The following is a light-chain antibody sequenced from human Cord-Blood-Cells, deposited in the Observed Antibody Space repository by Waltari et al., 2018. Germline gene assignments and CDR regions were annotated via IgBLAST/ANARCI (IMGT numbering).Light chain of an antibody. J-gene: IGLJ1*01. CDR2: EVS. V-gene: IGLV2-14*02. CDR3: SSYTSSSTLDV. CDR1: SSDVGRYNL. Sequence: QSALTQPASVSGSPGQSITISCTGTSSDVGRYNLVPWYQQHPGKAPKLMIYEVSKRPSGVSNRFSGSKSGNTASLTISGLQAEDEADYYCSSYTSSSTLDVFGTGTKVTVL.